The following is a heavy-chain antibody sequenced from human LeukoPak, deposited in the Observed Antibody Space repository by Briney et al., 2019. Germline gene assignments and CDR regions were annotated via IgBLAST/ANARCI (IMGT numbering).Heavy chain of an antibody. V-gene: IGHV3-21*01. J-gene: IGHJ4*02. CDR3: ARGLVGATSRNYFDY. Sequence: GGSLRLSCAASGFTSSNYSMNWVRQAPGKGLEWVSSICSSSSYIYYADSVRGRFTISRDNAKNSLYLQMNSLRAEDTAVYYCARGLVGATSRNYFDYWGQGTLVTVSS. CDR1: GFTSSNYS. D-gene: IGHD1-26*01. CDR2: ICSSSSYI.